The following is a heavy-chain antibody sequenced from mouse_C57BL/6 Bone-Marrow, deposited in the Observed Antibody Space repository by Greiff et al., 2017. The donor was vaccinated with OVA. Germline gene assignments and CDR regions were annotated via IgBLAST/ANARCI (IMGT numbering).Heavy chain of an antibody. J-gene: IGHJ2*01. CDR1: GYTFTSYT. CDR2: IDPTNDYT. CDR3: TRGYYFDY. Sequence: VQLQESGAELARPGASVQMSCKASGYTFTSYTIHWVKQRPGQGLEWIGYIDPTNDYTKYNQKFKGKATLTADKSSSTAYMQLSSLTSEDSAVYYCTRGYYFDYWGQGTTLTVSS. V-gene: IGHV1-4*01.